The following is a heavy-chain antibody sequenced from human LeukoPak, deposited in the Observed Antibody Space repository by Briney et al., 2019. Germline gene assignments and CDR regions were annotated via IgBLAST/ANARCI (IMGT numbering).Heavy chain of an antibody. J-gene: IGHJ4*02. CDR3: AREKCSGGSCTLDH. D-gene: IGHD2-15*01. CDR1: GFTFSSYC. Sequence: PGGSLRLSCAAPGFTFSSYCMSWVRQAPGKGLEWVANIKQDGSEKYYVDSVKGRFTISRDNAKNSLYLQMNSLRAEDTAVYYCAREKCSGGSCTLDHWGQGTLVTVSS. V-gene: IGHV3-7*01. CDR2: IKQDGSEK.